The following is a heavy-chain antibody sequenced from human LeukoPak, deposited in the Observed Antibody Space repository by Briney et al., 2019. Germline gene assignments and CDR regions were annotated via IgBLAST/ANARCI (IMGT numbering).Heavy chain of an antibody. D-gene: IGHD6-19*01. V-gene: IGHV1-18*01. J-gene: IGHJ4*02. Sequence: ASVKVSCKASGYTFTNYGISWVRQAPGQGLEWMGWISAYNGNTNYAQKFQGRLTMAEDTSIDTAFMELRSLKSEDTAIYYCVTDIRSGWRNYWGQGTLITVSS. CDR1: GYTFTNYG. CDR2: ISAYNGNT. CDR3: VTDIRSGWRNY.